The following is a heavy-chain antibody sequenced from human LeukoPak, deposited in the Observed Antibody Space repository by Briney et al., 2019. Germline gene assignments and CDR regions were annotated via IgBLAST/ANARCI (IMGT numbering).Heavy chain of an antibody. J-gene: IGHJ4*02. V-gene: IGHV4-39*01. CDR1: GGSISSSSYY. CDR3: ARQEGSQNFGY. Sequence: PSETLSLTCTVSGGSISSSSYYWGWIRQPPGKGLEWIGSIYYSGSTYYNPSLKSRVTISVDTSKNQFSLKLSSVTAADTAVYYCARQEGSQNFGYWGQGTLVTVSS. CDR2: IYYSGST.